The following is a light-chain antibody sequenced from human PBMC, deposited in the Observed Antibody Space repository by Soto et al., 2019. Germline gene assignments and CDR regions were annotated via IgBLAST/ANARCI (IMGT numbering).Light chain of an antibody. J-gene: IGKJ2*01. CDR1: QNIDIC. V-gene: IGKV1-39*01. Sequence: DIQMTQSPSSQSASVGDRVTITCRASQNIDICLNWYQQKPGKAPKLLIYAASSLQSGVPSRFSGSGSGTDFTLSISSLQPEDFATYYCQRSYSTPRTFGQGTNLEIK. CDR3: QRSYSTPRT. CDR2: AAS.